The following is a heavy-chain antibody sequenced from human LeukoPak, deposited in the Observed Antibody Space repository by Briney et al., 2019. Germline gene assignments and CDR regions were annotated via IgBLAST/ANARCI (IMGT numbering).Heavy chain of an antibody. Sequence: SVKVSCKASGGTFSSYNISWVRQAPGQGLEWMGRIIPHLGIANYEQKFQGRVTITADKSTSTAYMELSSLRSEDTAVYYCARDLDYYDSSGYAAFDIWGQGTMVTVSS. CDR1: GGTFSSYN. CDR3: ARDLDYYDSSGYAAFDI. J-gene: IGHJ3*02. D-gene: IGHD3-22*01. CDR2: IIPHLGIA. V-gene: IGHV1-69*04.